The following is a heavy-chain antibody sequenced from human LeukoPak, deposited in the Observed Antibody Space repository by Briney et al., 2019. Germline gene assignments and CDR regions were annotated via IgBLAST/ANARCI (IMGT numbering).Heavy chain of an antibody. V-gene: IGHV4-38-2*02. CDR1: RYSISSGYY. CDR2: VYHSGNT. J-gene: IGHJ3*02. CDR3: ARADYYDSSDTPDDAFDI. Sequence: PSETLSLTCKVSRYSISSGYYWGWIRQSPGKGLEWIGSVYHSGNTYYNPSLKSRVTISVDTSKNQFSLKLSSVTAADTAVYYCARADYYDSSDTPDDAFDIWGQGTMVTVSS. D-gene: IGHD3-22*01.